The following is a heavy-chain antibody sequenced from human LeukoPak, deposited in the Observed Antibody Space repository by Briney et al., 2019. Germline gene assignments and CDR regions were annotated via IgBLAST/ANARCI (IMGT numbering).Heavy chain of an antibody. D-gene: IGHD4-17*01. J-gene: IGHJ4*02. Sequence: GGSLRLSCAASGFTFSSYAMSWVRQAPGKGLERVSAISGSGGSTYYADSVKGRFTISRDNSKNTLYLQMNSLRAEDTAVYYCAKDQAYTVTTLDYWGQGTLVTVSS. CDR2: ISGSGGST. CDR3: AKDQAYTVTTLDY. CDR1: GFTFSSYA. V-gene: IGHV3-23*01.